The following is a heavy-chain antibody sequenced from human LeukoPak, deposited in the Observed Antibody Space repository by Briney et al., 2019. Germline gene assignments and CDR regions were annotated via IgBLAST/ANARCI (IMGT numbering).Heavy chain of an antibody. CDR1: GGSISRYY. CDR2: IYYSGST. D-gene: IGHD3-16*01. J-gene: IGHJ3*02. CDR3: ARDPYVGDHAFDI. V-gene: IGHV4-59*01. Sequence: SETLSLTCTVSGGSISRYYWSWIRQPPGKGLEWIGYIYYSGSTHYNPSLKRRVTISVDTSKNQHSLKLSSVTAADTAVYYCARDPYVGDHAFDIWGQGTMVTVSS.